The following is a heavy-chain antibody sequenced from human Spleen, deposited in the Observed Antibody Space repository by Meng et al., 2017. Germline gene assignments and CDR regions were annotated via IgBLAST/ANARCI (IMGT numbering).Heavy chain of an antibody. Sequence: GGSLRLSCAASGFTVSSNYMSWVRQAPGKGLEWVSVIYSCGSTYYADSVKGRFTISRDNSKNTLYLQMNSLRAEDMALYYCAKDGYSSGWYYFDYWGQGTLVTVSS. CDR2: IYSCGST. CDR3: AKDGYSSGWYYFDY. J-gene: IGHJ4*02. V-gene: IGHV3-53*05. CDR1: GFTVSSNY. D-gene: IGHD6-19*01.